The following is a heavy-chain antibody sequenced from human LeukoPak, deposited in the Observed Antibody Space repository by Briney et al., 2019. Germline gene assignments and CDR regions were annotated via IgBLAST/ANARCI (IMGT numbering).Heavy chain of an antibody. CDR3: ARETKAYCTNGVCYTGEDY. J-gene: IGHJ4*02. D-gene: IGHD2-8*01. Sequence: GGSLRLSCAASGFTFSSYSMNWVCQAPGKGLEWVSSISSSSSYIYYADSVKGRFTISRDNAKNSLYLQMNSLRAEDTAVYYCARETKAYCTNGVCYTGEDYWGQGTLVTVSS. V-gene: IGHV3-21*01. CDR2: ISSSSSYI. CDR1: GFTFSSYS.